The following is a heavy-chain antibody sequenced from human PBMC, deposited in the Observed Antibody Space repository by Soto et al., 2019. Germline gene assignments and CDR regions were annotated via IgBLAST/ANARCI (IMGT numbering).Heavy chain of an antibody. D-gene: IGHD4-17*01. V-gene: IGHV4-39*01. Sequence: QLQLQESGPGLVKPSETLSLTCTVSGGSISSSSNHWGWIRQPPGKGLEWIGNIYYIENTYYNPSRKSRVTISVDTSKNQFSLRMTSVPAADTAVYYCATHPPYGPLDHWGQGTLVTVSS. CDR1: GGSISSSSNH. CDR3: ATHPPYGPLDH. J-gene: IGHJ4*02. CDR2: IYYIENT.